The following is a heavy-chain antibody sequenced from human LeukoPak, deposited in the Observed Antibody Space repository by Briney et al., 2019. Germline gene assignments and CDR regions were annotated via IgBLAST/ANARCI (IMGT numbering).Heavy chain of an antibody. CDR2: ISRSGDST. CDR1: GFTFSNYY. Sequence: GGSLRLSCAASGFTFSNYYMGWIRQAPGKGLEWVSYISRSGDSTYYADSLKGRFTISRDNAKNSLFLEMNSLRAEDTAVYYCARDRGEYYFDYWGQGTLVTVSS. V-gene: IGHV3-11*04. D-gene: IGHD3-10*01. J-gene: IGHJ4*02. CDR3: ARDRGEYYFDY.